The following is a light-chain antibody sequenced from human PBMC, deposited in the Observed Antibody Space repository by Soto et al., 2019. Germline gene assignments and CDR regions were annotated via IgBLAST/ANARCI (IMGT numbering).Light chain of an antibody. CDR1: QSVSSS. J-gene: IGKJ5*01. Sequence: EIWMCHSASIVPESTGERATLSCRASQSVSSSLAWYQQKPGQAARLLIYGASTRATGIPARFSGSGSGTEFTPTISSLQSADFSAYYCRQYYNWPPNAFGQGTRVEIK. V-gene: IGKV3-15*01. CDR2: GAS. CDR3: RQYYNWPPNA.